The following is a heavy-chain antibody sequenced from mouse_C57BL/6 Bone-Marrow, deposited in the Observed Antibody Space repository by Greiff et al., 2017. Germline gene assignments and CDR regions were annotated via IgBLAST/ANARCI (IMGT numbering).Heavy chain of an antibody. J-gene: IGHJ4*01. CDR3: SREVCFYAMDY. Sequence: VQLQQSGPELVKPGASVKISCKASGYTFTDYYMNWVKQSHGKSLEWIGDINPNNGGTSYNQKFKGKATLTVDKSSSTAYMELRSLTSEDSAVYYCSREVCFYAMDYWGQGTSVTVSS. CDR2: INPNNGGT. CDR1: GYTFTDYY. D-gene: IGHD2-10*02. V-gene: IGHV1-26*01.